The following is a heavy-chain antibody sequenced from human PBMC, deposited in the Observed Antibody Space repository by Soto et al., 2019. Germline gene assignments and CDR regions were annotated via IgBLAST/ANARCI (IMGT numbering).Heavy chain of an antibody. Sequence: QLLESGPGLVKPSETLSLTCTVSGGSISSSSYYWGWIRQPPGKGLEWIGSIYYSGSTYYNPSLKSRVTISVDTSKNQFSLKLSSVTAADTAVYYCAKAQFYYGSGNNWFDPWGQGTLVTVSS. V-gene: IGHV4-39*01. J-gene: IGHJ5*02. D-gene: IGHD3-10*01. CDR2: IYYSGST. CDR3: AKAQFYYGSGNNWFDP. CDR1: GGSISSSSYY.